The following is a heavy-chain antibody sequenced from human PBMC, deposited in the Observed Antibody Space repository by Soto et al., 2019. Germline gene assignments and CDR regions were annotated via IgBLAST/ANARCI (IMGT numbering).Heavy chain of an antibody. CDR3: TIYSSSWKFDY. Sequence: EVQLVESGGGLVKPGGSLRLSCAASGFTFSNAWMSWVRQAPGKGLEWVGRIKSKTDGGTTDYAAPVKGRFTISRDDSKNTLYLQMNSLKTEDTAVYYCTIYSSSWKFDYWGQGTLVTVSS. J-gene: IGHJ4*02. D-gene: IGHD6-13*01. CDR2: IKSKTDGGTT. V-gene: IGHV3-15*01. CDR1: GFTFSNAW.